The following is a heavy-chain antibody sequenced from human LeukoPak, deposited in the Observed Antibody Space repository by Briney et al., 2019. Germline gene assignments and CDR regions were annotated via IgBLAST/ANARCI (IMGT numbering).Heavy chain of an antibody. CDR3: ARSQDYSTYIFHY. J-gene: IGHJ4*02. D-gene: IGHD4-11*01. V-gene: IGHV3-23*01. CDR2: ISGSGDST. CDR1: GFTFSSYA. Sequence: GGSLRLSCAASGFTFSSYAMNWVRQTPGKGLEWVSGISGSGDSTYYADSVKGRFTISRDNSKNTLYLQMSSLRAEDTAVFYCARSQDYSTYIFHYWGQGTLVTVSS.